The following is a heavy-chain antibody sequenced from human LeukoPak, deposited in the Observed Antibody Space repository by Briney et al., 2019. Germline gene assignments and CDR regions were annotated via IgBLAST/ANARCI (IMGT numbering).Heavy chain of an antibody. V-gene: IGHV3-23*01. CDR2: ISGSGTRT. J-gene: IGHJ3*02. Sequence: GGSLRLSCAASGFTFSTYAMTWVRQAAGKGLEWVSGISGSGTRTYYADSVKGRFTISRDNSENTLYLQMNSLRDEDTAVYYCAREPTGASDAFDIWGQGTMVTASS. CDR1: GFTFSTYA. D-gene: IGHD1-14*01. CDR3: AREPTGASDAFDI.